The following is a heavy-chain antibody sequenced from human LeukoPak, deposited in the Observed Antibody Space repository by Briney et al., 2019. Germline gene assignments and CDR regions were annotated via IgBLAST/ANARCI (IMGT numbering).Heavy chain of an antibody. CDR2: IYYSGST. V-gene: IGHV4-31*03. J-gene: IGHJ5*02. D-gene: IGHD5-18*01. CDR1: GGSISSGGYY. CDR3: ARVEVDTAMGLNWFDP. Sequence: SQTLFLTCTVSGGSISSGGYYWSWIRQHPGKGLEWIGYIYYSGSTYYNPSLKSRVTISVDTSKNQFSLKLSSVTAADTAVYYCARVEVDTAMGLNWFDPWGQGTLVTVSS.